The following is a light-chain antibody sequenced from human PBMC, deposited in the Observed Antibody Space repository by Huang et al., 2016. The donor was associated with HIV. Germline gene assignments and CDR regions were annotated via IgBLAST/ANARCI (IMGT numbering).Light chain of an antibody. CDR1: ESVSSS. CDR2: GAS. Sequence: EVVMTQSPATLSVSPGERTTLSCRASESVSSSLAWYQQRPGQPPRLLIYGASTRATGTPTRFSGSVSGTEFTLTISSLQSEDFAVYYCQQYNNWPPYTFGQGTKLEIK. J-gene: IGKJ2*01. CDR3: QQYNNWPPYT. V-gene: IGKV3-15*01.